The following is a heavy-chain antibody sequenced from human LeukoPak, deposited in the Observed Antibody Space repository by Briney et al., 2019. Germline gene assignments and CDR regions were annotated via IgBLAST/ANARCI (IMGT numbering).Heavy chain of an antibody. V-gene: IGHV4-30-4*01. D-gene: IGHD2-15*01. Sequence: PSQTLSLTCTVSGGSISSGDYYWSWIRQPPGKGLEWIGYIYYSGSTYYNPSLKSRVTISVDTSKNQFSLKLSSVTAADTAVYYCARAPSKGYCSGGSCYGPFDYWGQGTLVTVTS. CDR2: IYYSGST. CDR3: ARAPSKGYCSGGSCYGPFDY. J-gene: IGHJ4*02. CDR1: GGSISSGDYY.